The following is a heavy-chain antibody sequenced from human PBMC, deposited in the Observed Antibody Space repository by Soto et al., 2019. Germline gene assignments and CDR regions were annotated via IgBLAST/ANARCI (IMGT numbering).Heavy chain of an antibody. CDR2: TYYRSKWYN. J-gene: IGHJ4*02. Sequence: HSQTLSLTCAISGDSVSSNSAAWNWIRQSPSRGLEWLGRTYYRSKWYNDYAVSVKSRITINPDTSKNQFSLQLNSVTPEDTAVYYCARAGGFGHTYRTSFDYWGQGTLVTVPS. CDR1: GDSVSSNSAA. D-gene: IGHD3-10*01. V-gene: IGHV6-1*01. CDR3: ARAGGFGHTYRTSFDY.